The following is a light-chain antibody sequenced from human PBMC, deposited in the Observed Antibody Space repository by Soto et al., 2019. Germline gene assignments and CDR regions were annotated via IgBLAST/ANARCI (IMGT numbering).Light chain of an antibody. Sequence: EIVLTRSPGTLSLSPGERATLSCRASQSVSSSYLAWYQQKPGQAPRLLIYGASSRATGIPDRFSGSGSGTDFTLTISRLEPEDFAVYYCQQYGSSPTPLTFGGGTKVEIK. J-gene: IGKJ4*01. CDR3: QQYGSSPTPLT. CDR1: QSVSSSY. V-gene: IGKV3-20*01. CDR2: GAS.